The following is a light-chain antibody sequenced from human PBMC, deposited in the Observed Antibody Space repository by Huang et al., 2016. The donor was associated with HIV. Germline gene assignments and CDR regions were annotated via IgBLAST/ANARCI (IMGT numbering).Light chain of an antibody. Sequence: QLTQSPSSLSASVGDRVTIHCRASQGISNTVAWYQQKPGKAPKLLIYDASSLQTGAPPRFSGSGSGTDFTLTISSLQPEDCATYYCQQFNHYPLTFGGGTKVEIE. CDR2: DAS. CDR3: QQFNHYPLT. V-gene: IGKV1D-13*01. CDR1: QGISNT. J-gene: IGKJ4*01.